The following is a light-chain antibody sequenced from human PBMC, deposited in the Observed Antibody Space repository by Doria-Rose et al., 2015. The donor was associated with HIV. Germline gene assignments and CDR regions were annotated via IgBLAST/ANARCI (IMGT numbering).Light chain of an antibody. CDR3: QQYYSYPPT. J-gene: IGKJ1*01. CDR2: AAS. V-gene: IGKV1-8*01. CDR1: QDISNY. Sequence: AIRMTQSPSSLSAPTGDRVTITCRASQDISNYLAWYQQKPGKAPKLLIYAASTLRSGVPSRFSGSGSGTDFTLTISYLQSEDFATYYCQQYYSYPPTFGQGTKVEVK.